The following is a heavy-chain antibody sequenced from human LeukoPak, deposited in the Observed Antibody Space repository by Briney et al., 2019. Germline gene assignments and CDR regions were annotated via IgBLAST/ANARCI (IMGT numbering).Heavy chain of an antibody. J-gene: IGHJ4*02. D-gene: IGHD2-2*01. CDR3: ALDCSSTSCRAY. CDR1: GFTFITYS. V-gene: IGHV3-48*04. CDR2: ISGSSTTM. Sequence: SGGSLRLSCAASGFTFITYSMNWVRQAPGKGLEWVSYISGSSTTMHYADSVKGRFTISRDNAKNSLYLQMNSLRAEDTAVYYCALDCSSTSCRAYWGQGTLVTVSS.